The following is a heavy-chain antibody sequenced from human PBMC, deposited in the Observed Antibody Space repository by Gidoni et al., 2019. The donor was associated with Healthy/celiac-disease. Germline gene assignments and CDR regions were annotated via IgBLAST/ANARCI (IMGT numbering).Heavy chain of an antibody. CDR3: ARELKSAALTIFGVVDNYYGMDV. V-gene: IGHV3-30-3*01. CDR1: GFPFRLYA. Sequence: QVQLVESGGGVVQPGRSLRLSCAASGFPFRLYALHWVRQAPGKGLEWVAVISYDGSNKYYADSVKGRFTISRDNSKNTLYLQMNSLRAEDTAVYYCARELKSAALTIFGVVDNYYGMDVWGQGTTVTVSS. J-gene: IGHJ6*02. CDR2: ISYDGSNK. D-gene: IGHD3-3*01.